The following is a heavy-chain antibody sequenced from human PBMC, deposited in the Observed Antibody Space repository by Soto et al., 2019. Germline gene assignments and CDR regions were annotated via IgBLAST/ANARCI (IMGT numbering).Heavy chain of an antibody. CDR3: TSWRREKSCTSVSCYGDGAY. D-gene: IGHD2-2*01. CDR1: GFTFNSAW. Sequence: EVPLVESGGALVKPGESLTLSCAASGFTFNSAWMTWVRQAPGKGLEWVGRIKSWTDGGRVDTAAPVKGRFTISRDDSNTTFSLQMNSMKREYKDVYYCTSWRREKSCTSVSCYGDGAYWGQGTLVTVSS. CDR2: IKSWTDGGRV. V-gene: IGHV3-15*02. J-gene: IGHJ4*02.